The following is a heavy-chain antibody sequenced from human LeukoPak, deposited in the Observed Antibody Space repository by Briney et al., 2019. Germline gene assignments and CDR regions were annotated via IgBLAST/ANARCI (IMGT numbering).Heavy chain of an antibody. V-gene: IGHV3-21*01. CDR2: ISSSSSYI. D-gene: IGHD1-7*01. Sequence: GGSLRLSCAASGFTFRSYSMNWVRQAPGKGLEWVSSISSSSSYIYYADSVKGRLTISRDNAKNSLYLQMNSLRAEDTAVYYCARGYNWNYGSYYFDYWGQGTLVTVSS. CDR3: ARGYNWNYGSYYFDY. J-gene: IGHJ4*02. CDR1: GFTFRSYS.